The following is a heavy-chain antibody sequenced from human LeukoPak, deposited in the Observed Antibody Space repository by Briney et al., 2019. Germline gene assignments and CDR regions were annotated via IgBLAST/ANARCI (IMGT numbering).Heavy chain of an antibody. CDR3: ARDSPGPIGQYFQH. V-gene: IGHV3-11*01. CDR2: ISSSGSTI. Sequence: GGSLRLSCAASGFTFSDYYMSWIRQAPGKGLEWVSYISSSGSTIYYADSVKGRFTISRDNAKNSLYLQMNSLRAEDTAAYYCARDSPGPIGQYFQHWGQGTLVTVSS. J-gene: IGHJ1*01. CDR1: GFTFSDYY.